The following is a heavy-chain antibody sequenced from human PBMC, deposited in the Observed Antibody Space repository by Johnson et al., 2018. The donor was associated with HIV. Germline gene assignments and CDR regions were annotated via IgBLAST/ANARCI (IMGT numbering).Heavy chain of an antibody. CDR3: AKDLNYGSGPVDI. V-gene: IGHV3-30-3*01. J-gene: IGHJ3*02. CDR1: GFAFSNYA. CDR2: ISYDGSNE. Sequence: QVQLVESGGGVVQPGGSLRLSCAASGFAFSNYAIHWVRQAPGKGLEWMAIISYDGSNEYYADSVKGRFTISRDNSKNTLYLQMNSLRAEDTAVYYCAKDLNYGSGPVDIWGQGTMVTVSS. D-gene: IGHD3-10*01.